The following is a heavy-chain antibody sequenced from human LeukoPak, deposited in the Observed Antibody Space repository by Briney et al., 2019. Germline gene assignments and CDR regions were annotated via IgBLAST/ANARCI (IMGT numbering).Heavy chain of an antibody. V-gene: IGHV1-2*02. CDR1: GYTFTDHY. D-gene: IGHD2/OR15-2a*01. Sequence: ASVKVSCKSSGYTFTDHYIHWVRQGPGQGLEWMGYIGPHSTFTSSPQEFQGRVTMTRDASMSTAYMELTRLTSDDTAVYYCVREGEGPLSKDFDYWGQGTLVTVSS. J-gene: IGHJ4*02. CDR3: VREGEGPLSKDFDY. CDR2: IGPHSTFT.